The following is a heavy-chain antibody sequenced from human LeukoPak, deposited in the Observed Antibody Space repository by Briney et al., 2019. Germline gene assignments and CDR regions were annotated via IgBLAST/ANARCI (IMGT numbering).Heavy chain of an antibody. CDR2: VYPGDSDT. V-gene: IGHV5-51*01. CDR3: ARTSIPAATAEFDY. CDR1: GHSFTSYW. D-gene: IGHD2-2*01. Sequence: GESLKISCKGSGHSFTSYWIGWVRQMPGKGLEWMGIVYPGDSDTRYSPSFQGQVTISADKSISTAYLQWSSLKASDTAMYYCARTSIPAATAEFDYWGQGTLVTVSS. J-gene: IGHJ4*02.